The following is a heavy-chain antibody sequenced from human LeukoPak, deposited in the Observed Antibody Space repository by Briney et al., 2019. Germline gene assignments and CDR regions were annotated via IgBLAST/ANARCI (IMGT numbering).Heavy chain of an antibody. CDR2: IYYSGST. Sequence: EPSETLSLTCTVSGGSISTYYWSWIRQPPGKGLEWIGYIYYSGSTDYNPSLKSRVTISVDTSKNQFSLKLGSVTAADTAVYYCARDLPLDYYDSSGFDYWGQGTLVTVSS. D-gene: IGHD3-22*01. CDR3: ARDLPLDYYDSSGFDY. V-gene: IGHV4-59*01. J-gene: IGHJ4*02. CDR1: GGSISTYY.